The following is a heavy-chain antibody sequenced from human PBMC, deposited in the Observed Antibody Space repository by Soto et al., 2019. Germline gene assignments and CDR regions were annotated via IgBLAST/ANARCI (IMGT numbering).Heavy chain of an antibody. CDR2: IIPILGIA. CDR1: GGTFSSYT. CDR3: ARVLNTIFGVEDYYYYMDV. V-gene: IGHV1-69*02. J-gene: IGHJ6*03. Sequence: QVQLVQSGAEVKKPGSSVKVSCKASGGTFSSYTISWVRQAPGQGLEWMGRIIPILGIANYAQKFQGRVTITADKSTSTAYMELSSLRSEYTAVYYCARVLNTIFGVEDYYYYMDVWGKGTTVTVSS. D-gene: IGHD3-3*01.